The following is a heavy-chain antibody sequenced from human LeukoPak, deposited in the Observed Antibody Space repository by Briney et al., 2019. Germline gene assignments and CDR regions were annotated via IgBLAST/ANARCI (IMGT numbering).Heavy chain of an antibody. D-gene: IGHD3-22*01. Sequence: AETLSLTRNVSGGSMRNNYWNWVRQSPGRGLEWIGYITYFGSATYKPSLKSRVTISIDTSKNVFSWEWTSVTSADSAVYYSARAKGNCGNSCYSDAPDVSGPGSPVTVSS. V-gene: IGHV4-59*12. CDR1: GGSMRNNY. J-gene: IGHJ3*01. CDR3: ARAKGNCGNSCYSDAPDV. CDR2: ITYFGSA.